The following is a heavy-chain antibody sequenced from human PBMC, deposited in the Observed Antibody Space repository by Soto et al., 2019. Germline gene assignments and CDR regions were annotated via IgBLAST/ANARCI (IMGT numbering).Heavy chain of an antibody. CDR1: GFTFSSYG. D-gene: IGHD2-15*01. Sequence: GSLRLSCAASGFTFSSYGMHWVRQAPGKGLEWVAVIWYDGSNKYYADSVKGRFTISRDNSKNTLYLQMNSLRAEDTAVYYCARDPVVVAAAWAYFDYWGQGTLVTVS. CDR2: IWYDGSNK. J-gene: IGHJ4*02. V-gene: IGHV3-33*01. CDR3: ARDPVVVAAAWAYFDY.